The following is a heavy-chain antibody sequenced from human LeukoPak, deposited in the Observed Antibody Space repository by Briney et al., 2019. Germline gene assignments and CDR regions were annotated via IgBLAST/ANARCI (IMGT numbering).Heavy chain of an antibody. V-gene: IGHV4-38-2*02. Sequence: PSETLSLTCTVSGYSISSGYYWGWIRQPPGKGLEWIGSIYHSGSTYYNPSLKSRVTISVDTSKNQFSLKLSSVTAADTAVYYCARAETTVTSRGSYYFDYWGQGTLVTVSS. J-gene: IGHJ4*02. D-gene: IGHD4-17*01. CDR3: ARAETTVTSRGSYYFDY. CDR1: GYSISSGYY. CDR2: IYHSGST.